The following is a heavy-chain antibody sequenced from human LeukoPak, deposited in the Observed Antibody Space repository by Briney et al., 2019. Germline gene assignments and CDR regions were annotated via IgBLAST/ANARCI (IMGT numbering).Heavy chain of an antibody. V-gene: IGHV3-53*01. CDR1: GFTVSRNY. J-gene: IGHJ4*02. CDR3: ARGRLRYFDWLDYFDY. Sequence: PGGSLRLSCAASGFTVSRNYMSWVRQAPGKGLEWVSVIYSGGSTYYADSVKGRFTISRDNSKNTLYLQMNSLRAEDTAVYYCARGRLRYFDWLDYFDYWGQGTLVTVSS. D-gene: IGHD3-9*01. CDR2: IYSGGST.